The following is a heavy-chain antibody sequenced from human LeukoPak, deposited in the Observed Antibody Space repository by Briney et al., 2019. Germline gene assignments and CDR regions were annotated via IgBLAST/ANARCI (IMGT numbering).Heavy chain of an antibody. J-gene: IGHJ3*02. CDR1: GFTFDDYA. CDR2: ICGDGGST. Sequence: GGSLRLSCAASGFTFDDYAMHWVRQAPGKGLEWVSLICGDGGSTYYADSVKGGFTISRDNSKNSLYLQMNNLRTEDTALYYCAKDMWNRSGYYTDDHDAFDIWGQGTMVTVSS. D-gene: IGHD3-3*01. CDR3: AKDMWNRSGYYTDDHDAFDI. V-gene: IGHV3-43*02.